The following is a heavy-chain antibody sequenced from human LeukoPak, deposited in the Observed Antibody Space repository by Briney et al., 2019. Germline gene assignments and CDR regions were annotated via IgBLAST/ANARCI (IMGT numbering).Heavy chain of an antibody. V-gene: IGHV3-30*18. Sequence: GRSLRLSCAASGFTFSSYGMHWVRQAPGKGLEWVALISYDGSNKYYVDSVKGRFTISRDNSKNTLYLQMSSLRAEDTAVYSCAKDKGRFSGHDYYFDYWGQGTLVTVSS. D-gene: IGHD5-12*01. CDR1: GFTFSSYG. J-gene: IGHJ4*02. CDR3: AKDKGRFSGHDYYFDY. CDR2: ISYDGSNK.